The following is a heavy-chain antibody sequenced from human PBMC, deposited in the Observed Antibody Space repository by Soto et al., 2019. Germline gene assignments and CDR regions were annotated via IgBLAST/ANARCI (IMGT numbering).Heavy chain of an antibody. CDR3: ATAYGVEWVLYNYYYGMDV. J-gene: IGHJ6*02. CDR1: GFTFSSYG. V-gene: IGHV3-30*03. CDR2: ISYDGSNK. D-gene: IGHD3-3*01. Sequence: QVQLVESGGGVVQPGRSLRLSCAASGFTFSSYGMHWVHQAPGKGLEWVAVISYDGSNKYYADSVKGRFTISRDNSKKTLYVQMNSLRAEDTAVYYCATAYGVEWVLYNYYYGMDVWGQGTTVTV.